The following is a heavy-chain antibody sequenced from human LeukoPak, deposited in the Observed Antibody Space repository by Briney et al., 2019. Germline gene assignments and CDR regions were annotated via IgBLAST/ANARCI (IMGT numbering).Heavy chain of an antibody. V-gene: IGHV4-31*11. D-gene: IGHD2-2*01. CDR2: IYYSGST. CDR1: GESFSGYY. J-gene: IGHJ5*02. Sequence: PSETLSLTCAVYGESFSGYYWSWIRQHPGKGLEWIGYIYYSGSTYYNPSLKSRVTISVDTSKNQFSLKLSSVTAADTAVYYCARGLPRSTSPQNWFDPWGQGTLVTVSS. CDR3: ARGLPRSTSPQNWFDP.